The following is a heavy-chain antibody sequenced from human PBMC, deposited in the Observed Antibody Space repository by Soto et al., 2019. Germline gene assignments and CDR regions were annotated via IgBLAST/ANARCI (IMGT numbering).Heavy chain of an antibody. Sequence: ASVKVSCKASGYTFTSYGISWVRQAPGQGLEWMGWISAYNGNTNYAQKLQGRVTMTTDTSTSTAYMELRSLRSGDTAVYYCARDQNVVVVAAQIRFDPWGQGTLVTVSS. CDR2: ISAYNGNT. J-gene: IGHJ5*02. CDR3: ARDQNVVVVAAQIRFDP. V-gene: IGHV1-18*01. D-gene: IGHD2-15*01. CDR1: GYTFTSYG.